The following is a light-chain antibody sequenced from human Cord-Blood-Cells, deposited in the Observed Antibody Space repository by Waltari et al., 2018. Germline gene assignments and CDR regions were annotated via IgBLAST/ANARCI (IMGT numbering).Light chain of an antibody. CDR1: QSVSSY. CDR3: QPRSNWVGT. Sequence: EIVFTQSPATLSWSPGERATLSCRASQSVSSYLAWYPQKPGQAPRLLISGASNRATGIPARFSGSGSGTDFNLSSSSIDTEAFEVYDCQPRSNWVGTFGQGTTVEIK. V-gene: IGKV3-11*01. CDR2: GAS. J-gene: IGKJ1*01.